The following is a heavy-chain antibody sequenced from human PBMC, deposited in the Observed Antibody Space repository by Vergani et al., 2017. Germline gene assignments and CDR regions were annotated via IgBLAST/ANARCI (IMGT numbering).Heavy chain of an antibody. CDR2: IKSDGSIT. CDR1: GFSFSGYW. V-gene: IGHV3-74*01. D-gene: IGHD5-12*01. Sequence: EVQLVESGGGLIHPGGSLRLSCEGSGFSFSGYWMHWVRQSPEKGLVWVSRIKSDGSITNYADSVKGRFTISRDNAKNTLCLEMNSLRGDDTAIYYCVRARCSGPCFMSNWFDSWGQGTLVTVSS. J-gene: IGHJ5*01. CDR3: VRARCSGPCFMSNWFDS.